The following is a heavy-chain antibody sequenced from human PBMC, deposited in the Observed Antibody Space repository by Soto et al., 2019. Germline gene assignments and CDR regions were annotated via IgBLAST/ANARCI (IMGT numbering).Heavy chain of an antibody. Sequence: PSHPLSLTCAISGDIVSSNNDAWNWIRQSPSRGLEWLGRTYYRSKWHSGYAVSVRSRISISPDTSKNRFSLQLDSVTPDDTAVYYCARSGPGGYIDYWGRGTLVTVSS. D-gene: IGHD3-22*01. J-gene: IGHJ4*02. V-gene: IGHV6-1*01. CDR1: GDIVSSNNDA. CDR3: ARSGPGGYIDY. CDR2: TYYRSKWHS.